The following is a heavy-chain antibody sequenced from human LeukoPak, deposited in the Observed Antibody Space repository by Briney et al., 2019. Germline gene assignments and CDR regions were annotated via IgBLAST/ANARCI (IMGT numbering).Heavy chain of an antibody. CDR2: ISSSRSYI. Sequence: GGSLRLSCAASGFTFSSYSMNWVRQAPGKGLEWVSSISSSRSYIYYADSVKGRFTISRDNAKNSLYVQMSSLRAEDTAVYYCARAPIAVAGTDYWGQGTLVTVSS. CDR3: ARAPIAVAGTDY. V-gene: IGHV3-21*01. D-gene: IGHD6-19*01. CDR1: GFTFSSYS. J-gene: IGHJ4*02.